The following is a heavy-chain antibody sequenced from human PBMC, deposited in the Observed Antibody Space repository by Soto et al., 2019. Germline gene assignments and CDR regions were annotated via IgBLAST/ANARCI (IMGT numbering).Heavy chain of an antibody. Sequence: PGGSLRLSCGASQFTFSDYYMSWIRQAPGKGLEWVSYISSGGSYTNYADSVKGRFTISRDNAKNSLYLQMNSLRDEDTAVFYCARVKRPAGYIDLWGRGTLVTVSS. J-gene: IGHJ2*01. CDR2: ISSGGSYT. CDR1: QFTFSDYY. V-gene: IGHV3-11*06. CDR3: ARVKRPAGYIDL.